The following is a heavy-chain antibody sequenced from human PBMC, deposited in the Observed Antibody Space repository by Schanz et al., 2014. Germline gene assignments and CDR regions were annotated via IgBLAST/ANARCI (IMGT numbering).Heavy chain of an antibody. CDR2: ISATSNFV. V-gene: IGHV3-21*04. J-gene: IGHJ4*02. D-gene: IGHD3-3*01. CDR1: GFTFTNAW. CDR3: AKEVRLVLRDWLPTPDFDY. Sequence: EVHLVESGGGLVQPGGSLRLSCVVSGFTFTNAWMSWVRQAPGGGLEWVSSISATSNFVHYAASVEGRFTVSRDNANNVMYLQMNSLRVGDTALYFCAKEVRLVLRDWLPTPDFDYWGQGTLVTVSS.